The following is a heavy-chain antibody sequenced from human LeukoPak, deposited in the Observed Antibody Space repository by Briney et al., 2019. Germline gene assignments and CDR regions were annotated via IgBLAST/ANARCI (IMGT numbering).Heavy chain of an antibody. V-gene: IGHV3-23*01. CDR2: ISGSGGST. CDR1: GFTFSSYA. D-gene: IGHD2-2*01. J-gene: IGHJ5*02. CDR3: AKEAKGARIVVVPAATPNWFDP. Sequence: GGSLRLSCAASGFTFSSYAMSWVRQAPGKGLEWVSAISGSGGSTYYADSVKGRFTTSRDNSKNTLYLQMNSLRAEDTAVYYCAKEAKGARIVVVPAATPNWFDPWGQGTLVTVSS.